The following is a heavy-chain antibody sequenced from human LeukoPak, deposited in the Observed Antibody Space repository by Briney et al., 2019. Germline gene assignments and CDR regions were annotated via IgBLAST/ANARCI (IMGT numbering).Heavy chain of an antibody. V-gene: IGHV1-8*01. CDR3: ARESLTMVRGDSNV. J-gene: IGHJ6*02. D-gene: IGHD3-10*01. Sequence: ASVKVSCKASGYTFTSYDINWVRQATGQGPEWMGWMNPNSGNTGYAQKFQGRVTMTRNTSISTAYMELSSLRSEDTAVYYCARESLTMVRGDSNVWGQGTTVTVSS. CDR1: GYTFTSYD. CDR2: MNPNSGNT.